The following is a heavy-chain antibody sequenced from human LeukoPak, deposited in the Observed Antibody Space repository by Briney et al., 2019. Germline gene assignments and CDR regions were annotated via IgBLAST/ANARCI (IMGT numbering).Heavy chain of an antibody. CDR2: VYYSGST. J-gene: IGHJ5*02. CDR3: AREVGIAAAGDNWFDP. Sequence: SETLSLTCTVSGGSISSYYWSWIRQPPGKGLEWIGYVYYSGSTNYNPALKSRVTISVDTSKNQFSLKLSSVTAADTAVYYCAREVGIAAAGDNWFDPWGQGTPVTVSS. D-gene: IGHD6-13*01. V-gene: IGHV4-59*01. CDR1: GGSISSYY.